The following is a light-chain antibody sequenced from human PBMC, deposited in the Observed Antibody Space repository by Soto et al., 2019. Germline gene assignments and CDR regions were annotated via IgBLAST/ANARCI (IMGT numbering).Light chain of an antibody. J-gene: IGKJ2*01. CDR2: DAT. V-gene: IGKV1-33*01. CDR1: QDIKKY. Sequence: DVPMTQSPSSLSASVGDRVTITCQASQDIKKYLNWYQQKPGKAPKLLIYDATNLEPGVPSRFSGSGSGTEFIFTISGLQPEDIATYFCQQYDRFYTFGQGTKL. CDR3: QQYDRFYT.